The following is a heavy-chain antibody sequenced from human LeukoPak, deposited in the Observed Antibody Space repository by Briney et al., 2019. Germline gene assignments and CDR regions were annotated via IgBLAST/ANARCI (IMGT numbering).Heavy chain of an antibody. CDR3: ARDGGYCGRTSCYDY. V-gene: IGHV1-2*02. CDR1: GYTFTGYY. Sequence: ASVKVSCKASGYTFTGYYLHWVRQAPGQGLECMGWINPSSGGTNYAQKFQGRVTMTRDTSISTAYMELSSLRSDDTAVYYCARDGGYCGRTSCYDYWGQGTLVTVSS. D-gene: IGHD2-2*01. J-gene: IGHJ4*02. CDR2: INPSSGGT.